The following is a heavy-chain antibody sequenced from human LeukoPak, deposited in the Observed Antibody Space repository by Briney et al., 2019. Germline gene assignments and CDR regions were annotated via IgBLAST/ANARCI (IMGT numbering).Heavy chain of an antibody. CDR3: TTEGIAVAQVFDY. Sequence: GGSLRLSCAASGFTFSNAWMSWVRQAPGKGLEWVGRIKSKTDGGTTDYAAPVKGRFTISRDDSKNTLYLQMNSLKTEDTAVYYCTTEGIAVAQVFDYWGQGTLVTVSS. CDR2: IKSKTDGGTT. D-gene: IGHD6-19*01. J-gene: IGHJ4*02. CDR1: GFTFSNAW. V-gene: IGHV3-15*01.